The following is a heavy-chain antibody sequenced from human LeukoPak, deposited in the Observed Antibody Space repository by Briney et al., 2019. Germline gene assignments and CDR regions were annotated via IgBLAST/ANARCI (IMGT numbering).Heavy chain of an antibody. D-gene: IGHD6-13*01. J-gene: IGHJ6*02. V-gene: IGHV3-7*04. CDR3: AREIPQQLVAMDV. Sequence: PGGSLRLSCAASVFTFSTYWMSWVRQAPGKGLEWLANIKEDGTGKNHVDSVKGRFTISRDNAKNSLYLQMNGLRGEDTAVYYCAREIPQQLVAMDVWGQGTTVTVSS. CDR2: IKEDGTGK. CDR1: VFTFSTYW.